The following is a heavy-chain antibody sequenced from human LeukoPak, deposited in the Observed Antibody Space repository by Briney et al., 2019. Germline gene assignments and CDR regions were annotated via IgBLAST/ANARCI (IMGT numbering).Heavy chain of an antibody. J-gene: IGHJ4*02. Sequence: SVKVSCKASGGTFSSYAIGWVRQAPGQGLEWMGGIIPIFGTANYAQKFQGRVTITADKSTSTAYMELSSLRSEDTAVYYCARGPITMVRGVIRSDYWGQGTLVTVSS. CDR1: GGTFSSYA. V-gene: IGHV1-69*06. CDR3: ARGPITMVRGVIRSDY. CDR2: IIPIFGTA. D-gene: IGHD3-10*01.